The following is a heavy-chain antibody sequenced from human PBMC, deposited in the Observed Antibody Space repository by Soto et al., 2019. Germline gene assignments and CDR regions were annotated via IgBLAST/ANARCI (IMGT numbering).Heavy chain of an antibody. CDR3: ARHYSSGSRNWFDP. J-gene: IGHJ5*02. Sequence: PAETLSLTCIVSGGSINSSSYFWFWVRHPPGKGLEWIGSIYYSGSTYYNPSLRSRVTISVDTSKNQFSLKLSSVTAADTAVFYCARHYSSGSRNWFDPWGQGTLVTVSS. CDR2: IYYSGST. V-gene: IGHV4-39*01. CDR1: GGSINSSSYF. D-gene: IGHD6-19*01.